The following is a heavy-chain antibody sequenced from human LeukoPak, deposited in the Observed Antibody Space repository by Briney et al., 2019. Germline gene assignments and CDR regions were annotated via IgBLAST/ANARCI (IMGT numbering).Heavy chain of an antibody. V-gene: IGHV3-69-1*01. CDR2: IRSDGTI. Sequence: GGSLRLSCEASGFTSFNFPMNWVRKAPGKGLEWVSHIRSDGTITYADSVKGRFTISRDDAKTSVYLQMNSLRDEDTAIYHCARDNIWAFDIWGQGTMVTVSS. CDR3: ARDNIWAFDI. D-gene: IGHD2/OR15-2a*01. CDR1: GFTSFNFP. J-gene: IGHJ3*02.